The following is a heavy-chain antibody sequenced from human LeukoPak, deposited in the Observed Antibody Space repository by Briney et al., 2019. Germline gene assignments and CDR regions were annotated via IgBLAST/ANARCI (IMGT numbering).Heavy chain of an antibody. D-gene: IGHD3-10*01. CDR1: GFTFSSYA. CDR2: ISYSGGST. V-gene: IGHV3-23*01. J-gene: IGHJ3*02. Sequence: GGSLRLSCAASGFTFSSYAMSWVRQAPGKGLEWVSTISYSGGSTYYADSVRGRFAISRDSSKNTLYLQMNGLRGEDTAVYYCAKDDGGSPPDAFDIWGQGTLVTVSS. CDR3: AKDDGGSPPDAFDI.